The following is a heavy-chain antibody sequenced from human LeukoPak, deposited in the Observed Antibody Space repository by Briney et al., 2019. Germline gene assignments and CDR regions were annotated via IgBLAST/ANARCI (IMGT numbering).Heavy chain of an antibody. CDR3: LTSFFDH. J-gene: IGHJ4*02. CDR1: GFTFSSYG. V-gene: IGHV3-33*03. CDR2: IWYDGSNK. Sequence: GGSLRLSCAASGFTFSSYGMHWVRQAPGKGLEWVAVIWYDGSNKYYADSVKGRFTISRDNAKNSLYLQMNSLRAEDTALYYCLTSFFDHWGQGTLVTVSS.